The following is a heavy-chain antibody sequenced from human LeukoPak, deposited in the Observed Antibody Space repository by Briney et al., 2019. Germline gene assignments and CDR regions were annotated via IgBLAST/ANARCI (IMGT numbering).Heavy chain of an antibody. J-gene: IGHJ6*02. CDR2: ISGSGGST. CDR1: GFTFSSYA. CDR3: ARDAAYYYAMDV. Sequence: GGSLRLSCTASGFTFSSYAMSWVRQAPGKGLEWVSAISGSGGSTYYADSVKGRFTISRDNSKNTLYLQMNSLRDEDTAVYYCARDAAYYYAMDVWGQGTTVTVSS. V-gene: IGHV3-23*01.